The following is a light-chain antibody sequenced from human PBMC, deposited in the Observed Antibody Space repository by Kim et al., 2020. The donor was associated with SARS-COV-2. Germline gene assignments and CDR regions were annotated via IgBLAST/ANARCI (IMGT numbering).Light chain of an antibody. V-gene: IGLV1-44*01. CDR1: DSNIGNNE. Sequence: GQWVIISCSGGDSNIGNNEVNWFQQLPGTAPKLLIYKNDRRPSGVPDRFSGSKSGTSASLAISGLQSEDEADYYCAAWDDSLNGHVFGTGTKVTVL. CDR2: KND. J-gene: IGLJ1*01. CDR3: AAWDDSLNGHV.